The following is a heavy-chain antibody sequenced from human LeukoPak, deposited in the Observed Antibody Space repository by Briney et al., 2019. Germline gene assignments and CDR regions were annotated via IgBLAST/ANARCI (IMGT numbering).Heavy chain of an antibody. CDR1: GYTFTSYD. Sequence: ASVKVSCKASGYTFTSYDINWVRQATGQGLEWMGWMNPNSGNTGYAQKFQGRVTMTEDTSTDTAYMELSSLRSEDTAVYYCATSSYYDYPFDYWGQGTLVTVSS. D-gene: IGHD3-16*01. J-gene: IGHJ4*02. V-gene: IGHV1-8*01. CDR3: ATSSYYDYPFDY. CDR2: MNPNSGNT.